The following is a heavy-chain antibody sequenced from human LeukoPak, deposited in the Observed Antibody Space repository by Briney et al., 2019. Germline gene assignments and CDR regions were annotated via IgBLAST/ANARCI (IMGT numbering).Heavy chain of an antibody. CDR2: IYYSGTT. CDR3: AREYFDV. J-gene: IGHJ2*01. Sequence: KPSETLSLTCTVSGGSVNGNYWSWIRQPPGKRLEWIGYIYYSGTTNFNPSLKSRVTMAVDTSKNQFSLKLRSVTAADTAVYYCAREYFDVWGRGNLVTVSS. V-gene: IGHV4-59*02. CDR1: GGSVNGNY.